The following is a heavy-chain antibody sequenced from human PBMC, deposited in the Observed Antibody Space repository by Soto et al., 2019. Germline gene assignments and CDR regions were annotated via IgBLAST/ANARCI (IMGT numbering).Heavy chain of an antibody. D-gene: IGHD2-15*01. V-gene: IGHV4-39*01. J-gene: IGHJ4*02. CDR2: IYNSGST. CDR3: ARQSVVVVGAATHY. Sequence: QLQLQESGPGLVKPSETLSLTCTVSGGSISSSTYYWGWIRQPPGKGLEWIGSIYNSGSTYYNPSLKSRISISADPSKNQFPRQLRSVTAADTAVYYCARQSVVVVGAATHYWGQGTLVTVSS. CDR1: GGSISSSTYY.